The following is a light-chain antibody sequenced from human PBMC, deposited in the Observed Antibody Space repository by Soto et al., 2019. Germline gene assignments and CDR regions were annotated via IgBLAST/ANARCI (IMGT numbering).Light chain of an antibody. CDR1: QSIGSR. CDR2: DAS. Sequence: DIQMTQSPFTLSASVGDRVTITCRASQSIGSRLAWYQQKPGKAPKLLIYDASRLESGVPSRFSGSGSGTAFILIISSLQPDDFASYYCKQYNSYSPLSFGGGTKVDI. CDR3: KQYNSYSPLS. V-gene: IGKV1-5*01. J-gene: IGKJ4*01.